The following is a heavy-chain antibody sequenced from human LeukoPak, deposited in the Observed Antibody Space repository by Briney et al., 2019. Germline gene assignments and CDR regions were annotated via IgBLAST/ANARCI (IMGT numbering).Heavy chain of an antibody. Sequence: PSETLSLTCTVSGGSISGFYWSWIRQPAGKGLEWIGRIYSAGSTNYNPSLKSRVTISVDTSKNQFSLKLSSVTAADTAVYYCARRNRVVVKPYYYYGMDVWGQGTTVTVSS. J-gene: IGHJ6*02. CDR1: GGSISGFY. CDR3: ARRNRVVVKPYYYYGMDV. V-gene: IGHV4-4*07. CDR2: IYSAGST. D-gene: IGHD3-22*01.